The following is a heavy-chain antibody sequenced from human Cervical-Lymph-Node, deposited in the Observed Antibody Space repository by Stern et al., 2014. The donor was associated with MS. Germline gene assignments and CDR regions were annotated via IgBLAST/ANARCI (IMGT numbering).Heavy chain of an antibody. Sequence: QVQLQESGPGLVKPSGTLSLTCAVSGGSVSSTNWWSWVRQSPGQAQEWTGQISTSGSSSSRPSLRSRVSISLDNSKNHLSLHLTSVTAADTAVYYCARERQQYCNSEGCSYWYFDLWGRGTLVTVSS. CDR2: ISTSGSS. CDR1: GGSVSSTNW. J-gene: IGHJ2*01. D-gene: IGHD2/OR15-2a*01. V-gene: IGHV4-4*02. CDR3: ARERQQYCNSEGCSYWYFDL.